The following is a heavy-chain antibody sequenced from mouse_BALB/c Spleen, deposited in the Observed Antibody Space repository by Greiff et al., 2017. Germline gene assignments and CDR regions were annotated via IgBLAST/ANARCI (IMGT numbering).Heavy chain of an antibody. D-gene: IGHD4-1*02. CDR2: IWTGGGT. Sequence: VQLVESGPGLVAPSQSLSITCTVSGFSLTSYDISWIRQPPGKGLEWLGVIWTGGGTNYNSAFMSRLSISKDNSKSQVFLKMNSLQTDDTAIYDCVRGRQLAFDYWGQGTTLTVSS. CDR3: VRGRQLAFDY. J-gene: IGHJ2*01. CDR1: GFSLTSYD. V-gene: IGHV2-9-2*01.